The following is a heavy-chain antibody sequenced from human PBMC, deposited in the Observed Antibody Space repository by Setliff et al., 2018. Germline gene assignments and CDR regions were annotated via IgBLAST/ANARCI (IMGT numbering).Heavy chain of an antibody. CDR3: AKGGTYRYFDY. CDR1: GDSISSRRNY. Sequence: SETLSLTCTVSGDSISSRRNYWGWFRQLAGKELEWIGQIYTSWSTNYNPSLKSRVTISLDTSKNQFSLSLTSVTAEDTAVYFCAKGGTYRYFDYWGKGTTVTVSS. V-gene: IGHV4-61*09. CDR2: IYTSWST. J-gene: IGHJ4*03.